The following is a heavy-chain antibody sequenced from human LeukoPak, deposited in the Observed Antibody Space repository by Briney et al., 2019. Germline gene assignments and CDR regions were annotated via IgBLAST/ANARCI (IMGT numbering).Heavy chain of an antibody. CDR1: GFTFSSYS. J-gene: IGHJ4*02. CDR2: ISSSSSYI. CDR3: ARGEYYYDSSGYPDHFDY. D-gene: IGHD3-22*01. Sequence: PGGSLRLSCAASGFTFSSYSMNWVRQAPGKGLEWVSSISSSSSYIYYADSVKGRFTISRDIAKNSLYLQMNSLRAEDTAVYYCARGEYYYDSSGYPDHFDYWGQGTLVTVSS. V-gene: IGHV3-21*01.